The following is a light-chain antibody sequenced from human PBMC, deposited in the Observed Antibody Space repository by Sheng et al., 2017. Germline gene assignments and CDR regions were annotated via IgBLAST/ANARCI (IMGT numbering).Light chain of an antibody. Sequence: DIQMTQSPSSLSASVGDRVTITCRASQTIYNYLNWYQQKPGKVPKVLISAASSLQSGVPSRFSGAGSGTDFTLTISSLQPEDFATYYCQQSYNTWTFGQGTRVEV. CDR2: AAS. CDR1: QTIYNY. V-gene: IGKV1-39*01. J-gene: IGKJ1*01. CDR3: QQSYNTWT.